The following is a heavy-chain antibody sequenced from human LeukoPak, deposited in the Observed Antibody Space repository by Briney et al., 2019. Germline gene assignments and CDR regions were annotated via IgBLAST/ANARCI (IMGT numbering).Heavy chain of an antibody. Sequence: ASVKVSCKASGYSLNAYYMHWVRQAPGQGLEWMGWISTYNGNTNYAQNLQGRVTMTTDTSTSTAYMELRSLTSDDTAVYYCARVGADCSDGNCYWGQGTLVTVSS. CDR3: ARVGADCSDGNCY. D-gene: IGHD2-15*01. CDR2: ISTYNGNT. CDR1: GYSLNAYY. J-gene: IGHJ4*02. V-gene: IGHV1-18*04.